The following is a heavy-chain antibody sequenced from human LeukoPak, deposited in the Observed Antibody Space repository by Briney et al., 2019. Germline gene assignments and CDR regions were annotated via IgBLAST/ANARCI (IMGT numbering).Heavy chain of an antibody. CDR3: ARDLGSGWYNFFDY. J-gene: IGHJ4*02. CDR2: IYYNGNT. Sequence: PSETLSLTCTVSGGSISSYYWSWIRQPPGKGLEWIGYIYYNGNTNYNPSLKSRVTISVDTPKNQLSLKLSSVTAADTAVYYCARDLGSGWYNFFDYWGQGTLVTVSS. D-gene: IGHD6-19*01. CDR1: GGSISSYY. V-gene: IGHV4-59*01.